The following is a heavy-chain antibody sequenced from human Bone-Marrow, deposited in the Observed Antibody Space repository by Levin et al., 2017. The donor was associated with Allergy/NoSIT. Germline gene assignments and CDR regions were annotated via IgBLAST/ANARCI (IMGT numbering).Heavy chain of an antibody. CDR2: INPNTGDT. CDR1: GYTFTAYN. Sequence: PGASVKVSCKASGYTFTAYNINWVRQAPGQGLDWMGWINPNTGDTEYAQNFQGRVTMTRDTSINTAYMELNSLRSDDTAFYYCACLAKFSGAGYWGQGTLVTVSS. J-gene: IGHJ4*02. D-gene: IGHD3-10*01. CDR3: ACLAKFSGAGY. V-gene: IGHV1-2*02.